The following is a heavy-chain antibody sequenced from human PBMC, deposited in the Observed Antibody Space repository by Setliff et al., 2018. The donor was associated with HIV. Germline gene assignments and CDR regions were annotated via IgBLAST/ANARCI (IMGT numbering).Heavy chain of an antibody. CDR3: ARRFPSGSYFDY. CDR2: LTSGTATM. CDR1: GFTFSSYS. Sequence: GGSLRLSCAASGFTFSSYSMNWVRQAPGKGLEWVSYLTSGTATMYYADSVKGRFTISRDNVKNSLYLQMNSLRAEDTAVYYCARRFPSGSYFDYWGQGTLVTVSS. V-gene: IGHV3-48*01. D-gene: IGHD1-26*01. J-gene: IGHJ4*02.